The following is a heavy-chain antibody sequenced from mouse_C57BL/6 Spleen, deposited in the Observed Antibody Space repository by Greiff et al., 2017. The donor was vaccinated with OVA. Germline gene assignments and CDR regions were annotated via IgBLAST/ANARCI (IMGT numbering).Heavy chain of an antibody. CDR2: IRRKSSNYAT. Sequence: EVKLVESGGGLVQPKGSLKLSCAASGFTFNTYAMHWVRQAPGKGLEWVARIRRKSSNYATYYAVSVKDRFTITRDDSQSMLYLQMNILKAEDTAIYYCVSVSTMGCAMDYWGQGTSVTVSS. J-gene: IGHJ4*01. D-gene: IGHD2-1*01. CDR1: GFTFNTYA. CDR3: VSVSTMGCAMDY. V-gene: IGHV10-3*01.